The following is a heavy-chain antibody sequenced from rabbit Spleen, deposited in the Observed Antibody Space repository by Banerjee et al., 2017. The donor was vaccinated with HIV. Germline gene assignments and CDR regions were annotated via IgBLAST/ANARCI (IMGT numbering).Heavy chain of an antibody. J-gene: IGHJ4*01. CDR3: ARDLVAVIGWNFNL. CDR2: INIVTGKT. Sequence: QEQLKETGGALVKPEGSLTLSCKASGFEFSRFGGSWFGQAPGKGLQWIACINIVTGKTVYASWAKGRFIMSRTSSTTVTLQMTSLTAADTATYFCARDLVAVIGWNFNLWGQGTLVTVS. V-gene: IGHV1S45*01. CDR1: GFEFSRFGG. D-gene: IGHD1-1*01.